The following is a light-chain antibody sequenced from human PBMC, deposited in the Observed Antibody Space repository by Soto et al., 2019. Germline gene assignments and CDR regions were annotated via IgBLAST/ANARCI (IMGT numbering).Light chain of an antibody. CDR3: QQDLRPPLT. CDR1: QGISSF. V-gene: IGKV1-9*01. Sequence: IQLTQSPSSLSASVGDRVIITCRASQGISSFLAWYQLKPGKAPKLLIYAASTLQSGVPSRFSGSGSGTDFTLTISSLQPEDFATYYCQQDLRPPLTFGPGTKVDIK. CDR2: AAS. J-gene: IGKJ3*01.